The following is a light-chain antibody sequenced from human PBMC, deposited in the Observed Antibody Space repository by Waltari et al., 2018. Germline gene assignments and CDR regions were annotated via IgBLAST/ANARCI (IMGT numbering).Light chain of an antibody. Sequence: EIVLTQSPGTLSLSAGERATLSCRASQRVGRCLAWYQQKPGQAPRLLIYDASSRATGIPDRFSGSGSGTDFSLTISRLEPEDFAVYYCQHYVRLPATFGQGTKVEIK. CDR1: QRVGRC. V-gene: IGKV3-20*01. CDR3: QHYVRLPAT. J-gene: IGKJ1*01. CDR2: DAS.